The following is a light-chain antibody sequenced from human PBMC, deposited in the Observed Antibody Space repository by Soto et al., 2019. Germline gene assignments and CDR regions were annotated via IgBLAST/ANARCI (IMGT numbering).Light chain of an antibody. J-gene: IGLJ2*01. CDR2: GVS. CDR3: SSYTSTTLV. CDR1: SSDVGGSNH. Sequence: QPASVSGSPGQSITISCTGTSSDVGGSNHVSWYQQHPGKAPKLMIYGVSNRPSGISNRVSGSKSGNTASLTISGLQAEDEADYYCSSYTSTTLVFGGGTKVTVL. V-gene: IGLV2-14*01.